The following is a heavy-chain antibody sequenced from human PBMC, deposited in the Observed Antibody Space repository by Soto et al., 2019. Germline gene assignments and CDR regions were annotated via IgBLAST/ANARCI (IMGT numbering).Heavy chain of an antibody. V-gene: IGHV3-74*01. CDR3: ARAYYDFWSGYSYYYMDV. CDR1: GFTFSSYW. D-gene: IGHD3-3*01. CDR2: INSDGSST. J-gene: IGHJ6*03. Sequence: EVQLVESGGGLVQPGGSLRLSCAASGFTFSSYWMHWVRQAPGKGLVWVSRINSDGSSTSYADSVKGRFTISRDNAKNELYLQMNRVSAEDTDVYYCARAYYDFWSGYSYYYMDVWGKGTTVTVSS.